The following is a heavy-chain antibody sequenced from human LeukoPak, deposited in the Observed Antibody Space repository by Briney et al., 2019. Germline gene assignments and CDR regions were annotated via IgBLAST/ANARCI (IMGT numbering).Heavy chain of an antibody. D-gene: IGHD3-22*01. J-gene: IGHJ4*02. CDR1: GITLSNYG. CDR2: ISGSGGST. CDR3: AKRGVVIRVILVGFHKEAYYFDS. Sequence: PGGSLRLSCAVSGITLSNYGMSWVRQAPGKGLEWVAGISGSGGSTSYADSVKGRFTISRDNPRNTLCLQMNSLRAEDTAVYFCAKRGVVIRVILVGFHKEAYYFDSWGQGALVTVSS. V-gene: IGHV3-23*01.